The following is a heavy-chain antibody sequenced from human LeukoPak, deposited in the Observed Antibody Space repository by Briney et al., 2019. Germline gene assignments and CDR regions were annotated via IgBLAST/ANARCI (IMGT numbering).Heavy chain of an antibody. CDR1: GFTVSSNY. V-gene: IGHV3-66*02. Sequence: AGGSLRLSCAASGFTVSSNYMSWVRQAPGKGLEWVSVIYSGGSTYYADSVKGRFTISRDNSKNTLYLQMNSLRAEDTAVYYCARDRYGDYGEDYWGQGTLVTVSS. CDR3: ARDRYGDYGEDY. J-gene: IGHJ4*02. D-gene: IGHD4-17*01. CDR2: IYSGGST.